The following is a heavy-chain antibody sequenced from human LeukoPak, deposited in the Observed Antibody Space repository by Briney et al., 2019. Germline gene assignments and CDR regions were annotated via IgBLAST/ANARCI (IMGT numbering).Heavy chain of an antibody. CDR2: ISSSGTYI. D-gene: IGHD3-3*01. V-gene: IGHV3-21*01. CDR3: TRVDDYAFDI. J-gene: IGHJ3*02. CDR1: GFTFSSHG. Sequence: GGSLRLSCAASGFTFSSHGMSWVRQAPGKGLEWVSSISSSGTYIYYADSVKGRFTISRDNAKNSLYLQMNSLRAEDTAVYYCTRVDDYAFDIWGQGTMVTVSS.